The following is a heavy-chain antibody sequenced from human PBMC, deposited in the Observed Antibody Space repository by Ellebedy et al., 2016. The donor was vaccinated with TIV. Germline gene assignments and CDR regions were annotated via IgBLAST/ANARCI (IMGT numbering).Heavy chain of an antibody. Sequence: SQTLSLTCAISGDSVSNNGVTWNWIRQSPSRGLEWLGRTYYRSKWYNDYAVSVKSRITINPDTSKNQFSLQLNSVTPEDKAVYYCERRSSRNVMDVWGQGTTVTVSS. D-gene: IGHD6-13*01. CDR2: TYYRSKWYN. J-gene: IGHJ6*02. V-gene: IGHV6-1*01. CDR3: ERRSSRNVMDV. CDR1: GDSVSNNGVT.